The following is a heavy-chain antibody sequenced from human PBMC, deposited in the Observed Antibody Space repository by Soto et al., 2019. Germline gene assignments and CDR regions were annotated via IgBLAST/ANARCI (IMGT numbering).Heavy chain of an antibody. Sequence: GGSLRLSCAASGFTFSSYAMSWVRQAPGKGLEWVSAISGSGGGTYYADSVKGRFTISTDNSKNTLYLQMNSLRDEDTAVYYCAKFLKYYYDSSAHLDYWGQGTLVTVSS. D-gene: IGHD3-22*01. CDR3: AKFLKYYYDSSAHLDY. CDR2: ISGSGGGT. V-gene: IGHV3-23*01. CDR1: GFTFSSYA. J-gene: IGHJ4*02.